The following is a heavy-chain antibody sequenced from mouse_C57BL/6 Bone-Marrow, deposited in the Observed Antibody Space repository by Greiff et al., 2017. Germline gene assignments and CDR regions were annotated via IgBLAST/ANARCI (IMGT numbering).Heavy chain of an antibody. CDR2: ILPNSGSS. D-gene: IGHD1-2*01. CDR1: GYTFTSYW. J-gene: IGHJ3*01. CDR3: AREGKGDDYGCCAY. V-gene: IGHV1-64*01. Sequence: VQLQQSGAELVKPGASVQLSCQASGYTFTSYWMHWVQQRPGQGLEWIGMILPNSGSSYYTEKFKSQATLPVDNSSSPAYLQLRSLPSEDAAVYCGAREGKGDDYGCCAYWGQGTLGTVSA.